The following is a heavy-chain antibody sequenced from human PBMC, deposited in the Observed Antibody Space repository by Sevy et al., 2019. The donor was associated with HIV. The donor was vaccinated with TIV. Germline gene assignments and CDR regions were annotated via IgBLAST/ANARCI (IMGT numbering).Heavy chain of an antibody. CDR1: GFTFSKYS. CDR3: AREGCTKPHDY. D-gene: IGHD2-8*01. J-gene: IGHJ4*02. CDR2: LSFGCGEI. Sequence: GGSLRLSCAASGFTFSKYSMSWVRQPPGKGLEWVSTLSFGCGEINYADSVKGRFTISRDNSKRPVYLQMNNLRHEDTAVYYCAREGCTKPHDYWGQGTLVTVSS. V-gene: IGHV3-23*01.